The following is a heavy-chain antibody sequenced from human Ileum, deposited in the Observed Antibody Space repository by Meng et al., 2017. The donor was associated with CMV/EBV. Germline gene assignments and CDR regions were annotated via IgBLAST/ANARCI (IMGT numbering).Heavy chain of an antibody. V-gene: IGHV4-39*02. J-gene: IGHJ5*02. CDR1: GGSISNSAYY. CDR2: IYYSGNT. Sequence: SETLSLTCTVSGGSISNSAYYWGWIRQPPGKGLEWIGSIYYSGNTYYNPSLKSRVTISVDTSKNQFSLKLSSATAADTAVYYCVRDPARSGSYYNEGFQWFDPWGQGTLVTVSS. D-gene: IGHD3-10*01. CDR3: VRDPARSGSYYNEGFQWFDP.